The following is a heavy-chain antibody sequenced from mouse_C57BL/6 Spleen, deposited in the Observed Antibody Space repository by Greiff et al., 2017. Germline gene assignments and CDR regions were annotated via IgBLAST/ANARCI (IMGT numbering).Heavy chain of an antibody. D-gene: IGHD2-4*01. J-gene: IGHJ3*01. CDR3: ARRSYYDYDVGFAY. V-gene: IGHV5-6*01. CDR2: ISSGGSYT. CDR1: GFTFSSYG. Sequence: EVQLVESGGDLVKPGGSLKLSCAASGFTFSSYGMSWVRQTPDKRLEWVATISSGGSYTYYPDSVKGRFTISRDNAKNTLYLQMSSLKSEDTAMYYCARRSYYDYDVGFAYWGQGTLVTVSA.